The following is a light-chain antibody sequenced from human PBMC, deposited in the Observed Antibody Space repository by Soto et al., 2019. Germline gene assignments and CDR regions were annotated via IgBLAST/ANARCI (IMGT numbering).Light chain of an antibody. V-gene: IGLV2-14*01. CDR1: SSDVGGYNY. CDR3: YSYTSSSTYV. Sequence: QSVLAQPGSVSGSPGQSITISCTGTSSDVGGYNYVSWYQQYPAKVPKLMIYDVSNRPSGVSDRFSGSKSGNTASLTISGLQAEDEAEYYCYSYTSSSTYVFGTGTKVTVL. J-gene: IGLJ1*01. CDR2: DVS.